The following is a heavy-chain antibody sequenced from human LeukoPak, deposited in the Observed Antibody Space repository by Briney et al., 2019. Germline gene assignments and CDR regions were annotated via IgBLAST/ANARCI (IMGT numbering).Heavy chain of an antibody. Sequence: ASVKVSCKASGYTFTSYDIHWVGQATGQGLEWMGCMNPNSGNSGYARKFHGRLTITRNTPISTPYVELSSLTSEYRDVYVCVRGRISKGCLHDYWGQGTLVTVSS. CDR3: VRGRISKGCLHDY. CDR1: GYTFTSYD. J-gene: IGHJ4*02. D-gene: IGHD5-24*01. V-gene: IGHV1-8*03. CDR2: MNPNSGNS.